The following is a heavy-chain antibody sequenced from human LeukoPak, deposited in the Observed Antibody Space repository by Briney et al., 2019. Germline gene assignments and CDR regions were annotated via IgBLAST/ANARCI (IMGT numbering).Heavy chain of an antibody. J-gene: IGHJ4*02. CDR3: ARDLAAAGTCDY. Sequence: ASVKVSCKASGYTFTSYDINWVRQATGQGLEWMGWMSPNSGNTGYAQKFQGRVTMTRNTSISTAYMELSSLRSDDTAVYYCARDLAAAGTCDYWGQGTLVTVSS. CDR1: GYTFTSYD. V-gene: IGHV1-8*01. D-gene: IGHD6-13*01. CDR2: MSPNSGNT.